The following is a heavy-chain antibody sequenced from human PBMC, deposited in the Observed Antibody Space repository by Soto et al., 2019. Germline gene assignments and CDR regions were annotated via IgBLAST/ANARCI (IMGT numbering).Heavy chain of an antibody. CDR2: INHSGST. J-gene: IGHJ6*02. Sequence: SETLSLTCAVYGGSFSGYYWCWIRQPPGKXLEWIGEINHSGSTNYNLSLKSRVTISVDTSKNQFSLKLSSVTAADTAVYYCARAAYDFWSGYIPEYYYYYRMDVWGQGTTVTVSS. D-gene: IGHD3-3*01. CDR3: ARAAYDFWSGYIPEYYYYYRMDV. CDR1: GGSFSGYY. V-gene: IGHV4-34*01.